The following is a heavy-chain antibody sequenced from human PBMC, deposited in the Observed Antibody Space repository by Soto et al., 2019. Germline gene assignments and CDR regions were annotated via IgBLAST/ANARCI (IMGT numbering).Heavy chain of an antibody. D-gene: IGHD6-6*01. CDR2: ISGSGSAI. CDR1: GFTFSDCY. V-gene: IGHV3-11*01. J-gene: IGHJ5*02. CDR3: AGVASEYTGLSWFDP. Sequence: GGSLRLSCAASGFTFSDCYMSWIRQAPGKGLEWVSYISGSGSAIYHADSVKGRFTIARDNAKNSLYLEMNSLRAEDTAVYYCAGVASEYTGLSWFDPWGHGTLVTAPS.